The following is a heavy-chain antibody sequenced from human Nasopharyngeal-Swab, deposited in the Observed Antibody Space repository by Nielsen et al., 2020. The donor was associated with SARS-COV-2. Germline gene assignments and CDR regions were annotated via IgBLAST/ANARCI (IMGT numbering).Heavy chain of an antibody. V-gene: IGHV3-23*01. J-gene: IGHJ6*02. CDR1: GFTFSNFA. D-gene: IGHD5-12*01. CDR3: AKDRDSGDDSEEYYHYYGMDV. CDR2: ISGGSDST. Sequence: GGSLKISCAASGFTFSNFAMSWVRQAPGKGLEWVSVISGGSDSTYYTDSVRGRFTISRDNSKNTLNLQMNNLRAEDTAIYYCAKDRDSGDDSEEYYHYYGMDVWGQGAPVTVSS.